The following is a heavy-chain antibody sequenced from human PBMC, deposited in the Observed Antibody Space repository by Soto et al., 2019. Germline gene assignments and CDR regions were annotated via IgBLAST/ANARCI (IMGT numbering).Heavy chain of an antibody. V-gene: IGHV1-2*02. Sequence: QVQLVQSGAEVKKPGASVKVSCKASGYTFTGYYMHWVRQAPGQGLEWMGWINPNSGGTNYAQKSQRGVTMTRDTSSSTAYRELSRLRSDDTAVYCCARGRGVEVLGVISASPPFFDYWGQGTLVTVSS. CDR1: GYTFTGYY. D-gene: IGHD3-10*01. J-gene: IGHJ4*02. CDR2: INPNSGGT. CDR3: ARGRGVEVLGVISASPPFFDY.